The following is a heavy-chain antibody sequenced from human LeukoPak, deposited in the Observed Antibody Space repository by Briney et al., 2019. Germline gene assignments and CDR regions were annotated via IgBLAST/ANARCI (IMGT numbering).Heavy chain of an antibody. CDR3: ASGKGHDFWSGYLSWFDP. D-gene: IGHD3-3*01. J-gene: IGHJ5*02. Sequence: GGSLRLSCVASGLTFSSYSMNWVRQAPGKGLEWILYISSSSSTIYYADSVKGRFTISRGNAKNSLYLQMNSLRAEDTAVYYCASGKGHDFWSGYLSWFDPWGQGTLVTVSS. V-gene: IGHV3-48*04. CDR1: GLTFSSYS. CDR2: ISSSSSTI.